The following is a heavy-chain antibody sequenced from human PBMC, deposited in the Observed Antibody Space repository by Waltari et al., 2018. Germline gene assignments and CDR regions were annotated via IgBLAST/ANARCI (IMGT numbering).Heavy chain of an antibody. CDR3: AREGTCSTSCYVPNSYGMDV. D-gene: IGHD2-2*01. V-gene: IGHV3-48*03. J-gene: IGHJ6*02. CDR2: ISSSGSTI. Sequence: EVQLVESGGGLVQPGGSLRLSCAASGFTFSSYEMNWVRQAPGKGLEWVSYISSSGSTIYYADSVKGRFTISRDNAKNSLYLQMNSLRAEDTAVYYCAREGTCSTSCYVPNSYGMDVWGQGTTVTVSS. CDR1: GFTFSSYE.